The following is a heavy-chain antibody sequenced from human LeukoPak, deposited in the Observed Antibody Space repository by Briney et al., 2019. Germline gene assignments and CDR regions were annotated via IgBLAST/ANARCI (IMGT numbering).Heavy chain of an antibody. Sequence: GASVKVSCKASGYTFTSYGISWVRQAPGQGLEWMGWITAYNDNTNYAQKLQGRVTMTTDTSTSKAYMELRSLRSDDTAVYYCARALLWFGEPSHIDYWGQGTLVTASS. CDR1: GYTFTSYG. D-gene: IGHD3-10*01. CDR2: ITAYNDNT. J-gene: IGHJ4*02. CDR3: ARALLWFGEPSHIDY. V-gene: IGHV1-18*01.